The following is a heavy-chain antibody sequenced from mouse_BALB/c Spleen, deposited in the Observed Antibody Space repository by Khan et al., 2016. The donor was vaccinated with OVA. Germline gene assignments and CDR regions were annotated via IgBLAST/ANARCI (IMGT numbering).Heavy chain of an antibody. CDR3: TYSFLLSGMDS. CDR2: IDPANGNT. V-gene: IGHV14-3*02. Sequence: VQLQQSGAELVKPGASVKLSCTASGFKIKDTYIHWVKQRPEQGLEWIGRIDPANGNTKYDPKFQGKATMTADTSSNTADLQLISLTSAATAVYSCTYSFLLSGMDSWGQGTSVTVSS. J-gene: IGHJ4*01. D-gene: IGHD1-2*01. CDR1: GFKIKDTY.